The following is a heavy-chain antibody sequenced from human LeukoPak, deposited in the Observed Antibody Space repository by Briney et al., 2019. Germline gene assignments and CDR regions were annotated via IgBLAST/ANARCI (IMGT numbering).Heavy chain of an antibody. CDR2: INSDGSST. CDR1: GFTFSSYW. V-gene: IGHV3-74*01. CDR3: ARGGGSSWEIDY. D-gene: IGHD6-13*01. J-gene: IGHJ4*02. Sequence: GGSLRLSCAASGFTFSSYWMHWVRQAPGKGLVWVSRINSDGSSTSYADSVKGRFTISRDNAKNTLYLLMNSLRAEDTAVYYCARGGGSSWEIDYWGQGTLVTVSS.